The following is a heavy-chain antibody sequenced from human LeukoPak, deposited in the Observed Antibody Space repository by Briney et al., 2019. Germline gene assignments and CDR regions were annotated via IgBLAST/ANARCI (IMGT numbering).Heavy chain of an antibody. V-gene: IGHV3-23*01. CDR1: GFTFSSYA. D-gene: IGHD2-21*02. J-gene: IGHJ4*02. CDR3: AKDQEDCGGDCYSVGDY. CDR2: ISGSGGST. Sequence: PGGSLRLSCAASGFTFSSYAMSWVRQAPGKGLEWVSAISGSGGSTYYADSVKGRFTISRDNSKNTLYLQMDSLRAEDTAVYYCAKDQEDCGGDCYSVGDYWGQGTLVTVSS.